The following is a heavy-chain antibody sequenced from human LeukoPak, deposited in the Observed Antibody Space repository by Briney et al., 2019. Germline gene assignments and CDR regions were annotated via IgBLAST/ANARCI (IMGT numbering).Heavy chain of an antibody. D-gene: IGHD1-26*01. CDR1: GGTFSSYT. V-gene: IGHV1-69*02. Sequence: AASVKVSCKASGGTFSSYTISWVRQAPGQGLEWMGRIIPILGIANYAQKFQGRVTITADKSTSTAYMELSSLRSEDTAVYYCARGPSIVGAFEWDDYWGQGTLVTVSS. CDR2: IIPILGIA. CDR3: ARGPSIVGAFEWDDY. J-gene: IGHJ4*02.